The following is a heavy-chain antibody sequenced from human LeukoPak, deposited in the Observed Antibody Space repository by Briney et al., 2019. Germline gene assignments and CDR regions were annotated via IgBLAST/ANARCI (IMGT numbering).Heavy chain of an antibody. Sequence: PSETLSLTCSVSGGSITGHFWSWLRQAPGKTLEWLGYVHDSGATDFNPSLKTRLTLSLHTSTNQFFLRLTAVTAADTAFYYCAREEGAADESLDFWGQGTMVTVSS. CDR2: VHDSGAT. CDR3: AREEGAADESLDF. D-gene: IGHD2-15*01. J-gene: IGHJ3*01. CDR1: GGSITGHF. V-gene: IGHV4-59*11.